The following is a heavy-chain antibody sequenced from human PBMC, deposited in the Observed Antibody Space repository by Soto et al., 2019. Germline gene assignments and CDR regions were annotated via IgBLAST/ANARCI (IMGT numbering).Heavy chain of an antibody. CDR1: GYTFTSYG. J-gene: IGHJ5*02. V-gene: IGHV1-18*01. Sequence: ASVTVSCQASGYTFTSYGISWVRQAPGQGLEWMGWISAYNGNTNYAQKLQGRVTMTTDTSTSTAYMELRSLRSDDTAVYYCARDGRRIAAAGRGRFDPWGQGTLVTVSS. D-gene: IGHD6-13*01. CDR2: ISAYNGNT. CDR3: ARDGRRIAAAGRGRFDP.